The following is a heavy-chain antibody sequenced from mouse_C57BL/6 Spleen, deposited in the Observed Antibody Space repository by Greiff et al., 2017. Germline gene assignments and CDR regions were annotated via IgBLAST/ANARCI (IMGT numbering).Heavy chain of an antibody. CDR3: ARVRGYFGV. CDR1: GFTFSDYG. Sequence: EVQLVESGAGLVKPGGSLKLSCAASGFTFSDYGMHWVRQAPEKGLEWVAYIWSSSSTIYYADTVKGRFTISRDNATNTLFLQMTSLRSEDTAMYYCARVRGYFGVWGTGTTVTVSS. J-gene: IGHJ1*03. V-gene: IGHV5-17*01. CDR2: IWSSSSTI.